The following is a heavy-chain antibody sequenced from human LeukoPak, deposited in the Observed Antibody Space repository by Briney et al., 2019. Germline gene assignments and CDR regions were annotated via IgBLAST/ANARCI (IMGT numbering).Heavy chain of an antibody. CDR3: ARVLNWNYAPDY. Sequence: SETLSLTCAVSGGSISSFYWSWIRQPPGKGLEWIGYIYYSGTTNYNPSLKSRVTISVDTSKNQFSLKLSSATAADTAVYYCARVLNWNYAPDYWGQGSLVTVSS. J-gene: IGHJ4*02. V-gene: IGHV4-59*01. CDR2: IYYSGTT. D-gene: IGHD1-7*01. CDR1: GGSISSFY.